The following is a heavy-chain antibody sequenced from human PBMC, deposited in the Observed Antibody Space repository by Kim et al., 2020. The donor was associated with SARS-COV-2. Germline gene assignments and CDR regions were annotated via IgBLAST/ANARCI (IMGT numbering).Heavy chain of an antibody. CDR1: GFPFLSYS. V-gene: IGHV1-69*13. J-gene: IGHJ5*02. CDR2: IIPIFGTA. CDR3: ARAPRGYSYGYVNWFAP. D-gene: IGHD5-18*01. Sequence: SVKVSCKASGFPFLSYSISWVRQAPGQGLEWMGGIIPIFGTANYAQKFQGRVTITADESTSTAYMELSSLRSEDTAVYYCARAPRGYSYGYVNWFAPWGQGTLVTLSS.